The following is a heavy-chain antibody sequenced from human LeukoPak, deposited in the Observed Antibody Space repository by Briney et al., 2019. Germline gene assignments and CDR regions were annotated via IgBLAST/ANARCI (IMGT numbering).Heavy chain of an antibody. CDR3: AREGNYDILTGYPYDAFDI. D-gene: IGHD3-9*01. CDR2: FDPEDGET. J-gene: IGHJ3*02. V-gene: IGHV1-24*01. Sequence: GASVKVYCKVSGYTLTELSMHWVRQAPGKGLEWMGGFDPEDGETIYAQKFQGRVTMTEDTSTDTAYMELRSLRSDDTAVYYCAREGNYDILTGYPYDAFDIWGQGTMVTVSS. CDR1: GYTLTELS.